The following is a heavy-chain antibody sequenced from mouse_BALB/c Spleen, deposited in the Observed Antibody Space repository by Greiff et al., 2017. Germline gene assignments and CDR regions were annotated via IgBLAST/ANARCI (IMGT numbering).Heavy chain of an antibody. D-gene: IGHD2-3*01. CDR1: GFTFRSYA. V-gene: IGHV5-6-5*01. CDR3: ASAYDGYYPGFAY. CDR2: ISSGGST. J-gene: IGHJ3*01. Sequence: EVKLMESGGGLVKPGGSLKLSCAASGFTFRSYAMSWVRQTPEKRLEWVASISSGGSTYYPDSVKGRFTISRDNARNILYLQMSSLRAEDTAMYYCASAYDGYYPGFAYWGQGTLVTVSA.